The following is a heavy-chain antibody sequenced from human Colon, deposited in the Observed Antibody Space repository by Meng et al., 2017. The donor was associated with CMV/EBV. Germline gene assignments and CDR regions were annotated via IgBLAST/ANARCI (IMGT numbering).Heavy chain of an antibody. Sequence: SETLSLTCTVSGGSVSSGSYYWSWIRQPPGKGLEWIGYIYYSGSTNYNPSLKSRVTISVDTSKNQFSLKLSSVTAADTAGYYCARAGSQRTYYYYYGMDVWGQGTTVTVSS. CDR2: IYYSGST. V-gene: IGHV4-61*01. CDR3: ARAGSQRTYYYYYGMDV. CDR1: GGSVSSGSYY. D-gene: IGHD3-10*01. J-gene: IGHJ6*02.